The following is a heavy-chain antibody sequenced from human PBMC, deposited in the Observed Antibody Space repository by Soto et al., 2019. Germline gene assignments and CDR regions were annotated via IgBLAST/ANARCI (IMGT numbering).Heavy chain of an antibody. J-gene: IGHJ4*02. Sequence: QVQLVQSGAEVKKPGSSVKVSCKASGGTFSSYAISWVRQAPGQGLEWMGGIIPIFSTGNYAQQLPGRVTITADESASTAHMQRSSLRSADTAVYYCARGGYCGILTGSLPPFDYWGQGTLVTVYS. D-gene: IGHD3-9*01. CDR2: IIPIFSTG. CDR1: GGTFSSYA. V-gene: IGHV1-69*12. CDR3: ARGGYCGILTGSLPPFDY.